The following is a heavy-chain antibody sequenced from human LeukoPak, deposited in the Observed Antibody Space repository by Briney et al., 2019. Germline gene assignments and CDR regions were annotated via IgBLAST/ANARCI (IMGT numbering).Heavy chain of an antibody. Sequence: GGSLRLSCAASGFTFSNAWMSWVRQAPGKGLEWVGRIKSKTDGGTTDYAAPVKGRFTISRDDSKNTLYLQMNSLKTEDTAVYYCAKDRSGKEREGGLDYWGQGTLVTVSS. J-gene: IGHJ4*02. D-gene: IGHD6-25*01. CDR1: GFTFSNAW. CDR3: AKDRSGKEREGGLDY. V-gene: IGHV3-15*01. CDR2: IKSKTDGGTT.